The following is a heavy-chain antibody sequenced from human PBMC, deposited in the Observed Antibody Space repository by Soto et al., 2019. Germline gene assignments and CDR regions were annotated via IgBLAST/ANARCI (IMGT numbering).Heavy chain of an antibody. J-gene: IGHJ4*02. Sequence: VGSLRLSCAASGFTFSSYAMHWVRQAPGKGLEWVAVISYDGSNKYYADSVKGRFTISRDNSKNTLYPQMNSLRAEDTAVYYCARGQDIVLMVTLGNEYYFDYWGQGTLVTVSS. CDR3: ARGQDIVLMVTLGNEYYFDY. CDR1: GFTFSSYA. CDR2: ISYDGSNK. V-gene: IGHV3-30-3*01. D-gene: IGHD2-8*01.